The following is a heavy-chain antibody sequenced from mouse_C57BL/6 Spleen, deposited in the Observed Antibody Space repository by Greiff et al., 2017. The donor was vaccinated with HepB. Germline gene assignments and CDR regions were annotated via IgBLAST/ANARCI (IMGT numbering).Heavy chain of an antibody. V-gene: IGHV7-4*01. CDR3: VKAVSSGSSYTWFAY. CDR2: IRNKANGYTT. Sequence: DVMLVESGGGLVQPGASLRLSCAASGFTFNDYQMSWVRQAPGKAPEWLALIRNKANGYTTEYTASVKGRFTISRDNSQTILYLQMNTLRAEDSATYYGVKAVSSGSSYTWFAYWGQGTLVTVSA. J-gene: IGHJ3*01. D-gene: IGHD1-1*01. CDR1: GFTFNDYQ.